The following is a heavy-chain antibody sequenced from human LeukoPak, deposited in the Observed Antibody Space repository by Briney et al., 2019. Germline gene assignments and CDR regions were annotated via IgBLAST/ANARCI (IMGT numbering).Heavy chain of an antibody. D-gene: IGHD2-2*01. Sequence: SETLSLTCTVSGGSISSSSYYWGWIRQPPGKGLEWIGSIYYSGSTYYNPSLRSRVTISIDTSKNQFSLKLNSVTAADTAVYYCARGCGSTSCYPYNWFDPWGQGTLVTVSS. V-gene: IGHV4-39*01. J-gene: IGHJ5*02. CDR3: ARGCGSTSCYPYNWFDP. CDR2: IYYSGST. CDR1: GGSISSSSYY.